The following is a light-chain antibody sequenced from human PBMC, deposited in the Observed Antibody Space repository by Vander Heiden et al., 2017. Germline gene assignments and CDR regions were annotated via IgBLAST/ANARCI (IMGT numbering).Light chain of an antibody. J-gene: IGLJ1*01. CDR2: EVS. CDR1: SSDVGGYVH. Sequence: QSALTQPPSASGSPGQSVTISCTGTSSDVGGYVHDSWYQVHPGKVPKLVIYEVSQRPSGVPSRFSGSKSGNTASLTVSGLQPEDEAIYYCASYAGRNNFVFGPGTKVTVL. V-gene: IGLV2-8*01. CDR3: ASYAGRNNFV.